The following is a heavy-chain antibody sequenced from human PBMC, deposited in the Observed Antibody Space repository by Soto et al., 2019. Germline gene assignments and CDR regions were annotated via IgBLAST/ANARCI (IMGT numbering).Heavy chain of an antibody. CDR3: ARDLGVVVVPAAGYGMDV. Sequence: SETLSLTCTVSGGSISSGDYYWSWIRQPPGKGLEWIGYIYYSGSTYYNPSLKSRVTISVDTSKNQFSLKLSSVTAADTAVYYCARDLGVVVVPAAGYGMDVWGQGTTVTVSS. D-gene: IGHD2-2*01. J-gene: IGHJ6*02. V-gene: IGHV4-30-4*01. CDR2: IYYSGST. CDR1: GGSISSGDYY.